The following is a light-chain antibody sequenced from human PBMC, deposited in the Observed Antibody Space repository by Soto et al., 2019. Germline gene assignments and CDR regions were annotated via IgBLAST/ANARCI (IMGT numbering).Light chain of an antibody. J-gene: IGKJ4*01. Sequence: DIQMTQSPSSVSASVGDRVTITCRASQGISNWLAWYQQRPGKAPKLLIYAASSLQSGVPSRFSGGGSGTHFTLIISSLQPEDFATYYWQQTNTFLPLTFGGGTKVEIK. CDR3: QQTNTFLPLT. CDR1: QGISNW. CDR2: AAS. V-gene: IGKV1-12*01.